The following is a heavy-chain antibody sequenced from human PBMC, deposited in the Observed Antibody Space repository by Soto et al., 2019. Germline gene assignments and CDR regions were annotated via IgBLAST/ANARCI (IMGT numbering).Heavy chain of an antibody. CDR2: INHSGST. D-gene: IGHD4-17*01. Sequence: SETLSLTCAVYGGSFSGYYWSWIRQPPGKGLEWIGEINHSGSTNYNPSLKSRVTISVDTSKNQFSLKLSSVTAADTAVYYCARDGYGDYFDYWGQGTLVTVSS. J-gene: IGHJ4*02. V-gene: IGHV4-34*01. CDR3: ARDGYGDYFDY. CDR1: GGSFSGYY.